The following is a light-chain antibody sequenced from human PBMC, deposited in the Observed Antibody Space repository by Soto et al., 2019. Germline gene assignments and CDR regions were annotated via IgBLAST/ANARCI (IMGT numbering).Light chain of an antibody. CDR1: SSDVGGYNY. J-gene: IGLJ2*01. V-gene: IGLV2-14*03. CDR2: DVS. CDR3: SSYTRINTQV. Sequence: QSVLTQPASVSESPGQSITISCSGTSSDVGGYNYVSWYQQHPGKAPQLIIYDVSNRPSGVSNRFSGSKSGNTASLTISGLQAEDEADYYCSSYTRINTQVFGGGTKLTVL.